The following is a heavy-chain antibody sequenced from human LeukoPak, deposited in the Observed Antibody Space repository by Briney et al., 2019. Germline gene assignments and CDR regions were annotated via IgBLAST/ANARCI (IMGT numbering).Heavy chain of an antibody. CDR2: IYYTGST. V-gene: IGHV4-61*01. Sequence: PSETLSLTCSVPVGSLRSGSYYWSWIRQPPGKRLEWIVYIYYTGSTDYNPSRKSRVTMSVDTSKNQFSLKLSSVAAADTAVHYCAREGVHMYAFDIWGQGTMVTVSS. D-gene: IGHD2-21*01. CDR1: VGSLRSGSYY. CDR3: AREGVHMYAFDI. J-gene: IGHJ3*02.